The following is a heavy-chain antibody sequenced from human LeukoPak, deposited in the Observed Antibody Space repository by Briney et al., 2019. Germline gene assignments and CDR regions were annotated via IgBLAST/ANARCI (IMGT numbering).Heavy chain of an antibody. CDR2: MSSDGTNT. D-gene: IGHD3-10*01. V-gene: IGHV3-30-3*01. CDR1: GFTFSSYA. CDR3: AREVSVVRGVN. Sequence: PGGSLRLSCAASGFTFSSYAMTWVRQAPGKGLEWVAVMSSDGTNTYYAASVKGRFTISRDISKNTLYLQMNSLRAEDTAVYYCAREVSVVRGVNWGQGTLVTVSS. J-gene: IGHJ4*02.